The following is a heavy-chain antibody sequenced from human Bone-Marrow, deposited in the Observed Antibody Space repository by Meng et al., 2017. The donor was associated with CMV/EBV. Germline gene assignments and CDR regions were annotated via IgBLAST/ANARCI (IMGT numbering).Heavy chain of an antibody. D-gene: IGHD7-27*01. CDR3: ARRINWGWEFDY. CDR2: IYPGDSGT. V-gene: IGHV5-51*01. CDR1: GYSFTSYW. Sequence: GGSLRLSCKGSGYSFTSYWIGWVRQMPGKGLEWMGIIYPGDSGTRYSPSFQGQVTISADKSISTAYLQWSSLKASDTAMYYCARRINWGWEFDYWGQGTLVTVSS. J-gene: IGHJ4*02.